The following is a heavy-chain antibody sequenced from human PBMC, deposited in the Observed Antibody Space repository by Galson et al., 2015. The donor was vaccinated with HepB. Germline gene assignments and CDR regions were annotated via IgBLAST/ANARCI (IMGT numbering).Heavy chain of an antibody. CDR2: INPNSGGT. CDR1: GYTFTGYY. CDR3: ARGPAGGCSGGSCYSSGNWFDP. D-gene: IGHD2-15*01. V-gene: IGHV1-2*04. Sequence: SVKVSCKASGYTFTGYYMHWVRQAPGQGLEWMGWINPNSGGTNYAQKFQGWVTMTRDTSISTAYMELSRLRSDDTAVYYCARGPAGGCSGGSCYSSGNWFDPWGQGTLVTVSS. J-gene: IGHJ5*02.